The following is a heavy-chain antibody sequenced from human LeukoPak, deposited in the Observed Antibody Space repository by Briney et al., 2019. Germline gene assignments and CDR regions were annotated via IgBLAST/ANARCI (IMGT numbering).Heavy chain of an antibody. CDR2: IYYSGST. J-gene: IGHJ5*02. Sequence: SETLSLTCTVSGASISSGSSYWGWIRQPPGKGLEWIGNIYYSGSTYYNPSLKSRVTISVDTSKNQFSLKLSSVTAADTAVYYCAGHMVRGVTVNWFDPWGQGTLVTVSS. V-gene: IGHV4-39*07. CDR1: GASISSGSSY. CDR3: AGHMVRGVTVNWFDP. D-gene: IGHD3-10*01.